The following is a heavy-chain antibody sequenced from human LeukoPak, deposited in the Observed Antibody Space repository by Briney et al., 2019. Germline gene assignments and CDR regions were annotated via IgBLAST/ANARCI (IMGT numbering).Heavy chain of an antibody. D-gene: IGHD3-10*01. V-gene: IGHV4-34*01. Sequence: PSETLSLTCTVSGGSISSYYWSWIRQPPGKGLEWIGEINHSRRTHYNPSLKSRVTISVDTSKNQFSLKLSSVTAADTAVYYCARGRFGSGLRYNWFDPWGQGTLVTVSS. J-gene: IGHJ5*02. CDR2: INHSRRT. CDR3: ARGRFGSGLRYNWFDP. CDR1: GGSISSYY.